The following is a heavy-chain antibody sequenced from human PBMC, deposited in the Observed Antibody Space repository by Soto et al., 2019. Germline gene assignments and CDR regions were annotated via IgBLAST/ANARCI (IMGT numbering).Heavy chain of an antibody. CDR2: ISYDGSNK. CDR3: ATDSYDSSGYNDY. D-gene: IGHD3-22*01. J-gene: IGHJ4*02. CDR1: GFTFSSYA. V-gene: IGHV3-30-3*01. Sequence: GGSLRLSCAASGFTFSSYAMHWVRQAPGKGLEWVSVISYDGSNKYYADSVKGRFTISRYNSKNTLYLQMNSMRAEDTAVYYGATDSYDSSGYNDYWGPGTMVTLSS.